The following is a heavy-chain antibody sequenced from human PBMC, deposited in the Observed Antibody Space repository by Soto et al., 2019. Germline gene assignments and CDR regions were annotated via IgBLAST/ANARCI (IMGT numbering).Heavy chain of an antibody. Sequence: QVQLVQSGAEVKKPGASVKVSCKASGYTFTSYYMHWVRQAPGQGLEWMGIINPSGGSTSYAQKFQGRVTMTRDTSTSTVYMELSSLRSEDTAVYYCARESLEYCSSTSCYRGDDFDYWGQGTLVTVSS. D-gene: IGHD2-2*01. V-gene: IGHV1-46*03. CDR1: GYTFTSYY. CDR3: ARESLEYCSSTSCYRGDDFDY. J-gene: IGHJ4*02. CDR2: INPSGGST.